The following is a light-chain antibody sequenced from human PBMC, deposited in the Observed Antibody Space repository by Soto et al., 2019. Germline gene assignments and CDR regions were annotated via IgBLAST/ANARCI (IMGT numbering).Light chain of an antibody. J-gene: IGKJ2*01. CDR1: QSVSSN. Sequence: EIVMTQSPATLSVSPGDRATLSCRASQSVSSNLAWYQQKPGQAPRLLIYGASTGATGIPARFSGSGSGTEFTLTISSLQSEDFAAYYCQQYNNWPPYTFGQGTKLEIK. CDR3: QQYNNWPPYT. V-gene: IGKV3-15*01. CDR2: GAS.